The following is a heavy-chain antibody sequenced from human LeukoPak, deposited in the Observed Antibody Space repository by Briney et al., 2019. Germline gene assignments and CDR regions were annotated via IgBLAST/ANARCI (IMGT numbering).Heavy chain of an antibody. V-gene: IGHV3-30-3*01. D-gene: IGHD2-15*01. CDR2: ISYDGSNK. Sequence: PGGSLRLSCAASGFTFSSYAMHWVRQAPGKGLEWVAVISYDGSNKYYADSVKGRFTISRDNSKNTLYLQMSSLRAEDTAVYYCARDGRILPQYYFDYWGQGTLVTVPS. CDR3: ARDGRILPQYYFDY. J-gene: IGHJ4*02. CDR1: GFTFSSYA.